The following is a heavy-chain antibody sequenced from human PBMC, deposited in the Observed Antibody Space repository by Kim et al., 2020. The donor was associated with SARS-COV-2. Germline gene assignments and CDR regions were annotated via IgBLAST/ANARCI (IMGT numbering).Heavy chain of an antibody. CDR1: GYTFTSYG. CDR2: ISAYNGNT. J-gene: IGHJ6*02. CDR3: ARDLGYYYDSSLYYYYYYGMDV. V-gene: IGHV1-18*01. D-gene: IGHD3-22*01. Sequence: ASVKVSCKASGYTFTSYGISWVRQAPGQGLEWMGWISAYNGNTNYAQKLQGRVTMTTDTSTSTAYMELRSLRSDDPAVYYCARDLGYYYDSSLYYYYYYGMDVWGQGTTVTVSS.